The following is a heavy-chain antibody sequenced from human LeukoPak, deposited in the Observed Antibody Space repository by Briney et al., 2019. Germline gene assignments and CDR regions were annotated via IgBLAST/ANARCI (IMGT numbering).Heavy chain of an antibody. J-gene: IGHJ6*02. Sequence: SGTLSLTCTVSGGSISSYYWIWIRQPPGKGLEWIGSIYYSGSTYYNPSLKSRVTISVDTSKNQFSLKLSSVTAADTAVYYCARGPSIAVAGLYYYYYGMDVWGQGTTVTVSS. D-gene: IGHD6-19*01. CDR3: ARGPSIAVAGLYYYYYGMDV. V-gene: IGHV4-59*12. CDR2: IYYSGST. CDR1: GGSISSYY.